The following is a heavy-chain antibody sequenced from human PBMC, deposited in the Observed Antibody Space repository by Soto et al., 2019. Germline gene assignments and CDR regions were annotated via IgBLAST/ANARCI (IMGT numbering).Heavy chain of an antibody. CDR1: GYTFTNYY. J-gene: IGHJ4*02. Sequence: ASVKVSCKASGYTFTNYYMHWVRQAPGQGLEWMGMINPRGGSTNYAQRFQGRVTMTSDMSTSTIYMELGSLRSEDTAVYYCARGTGRNLYYFDYWGQGTLVTVSS. CDR2: INPRGGST. V-gene: IGHV1-46*01. CDR3: ARGTGRNLYYFDY.